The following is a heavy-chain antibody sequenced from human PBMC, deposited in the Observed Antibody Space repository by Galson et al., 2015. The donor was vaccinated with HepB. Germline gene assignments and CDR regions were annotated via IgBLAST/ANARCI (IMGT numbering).Heavy chain of an antibody. V-gene: IGHV6-1*01. CDR3: ARSHDYGDYLPPFFDY. CDR2: TYYRSKWYN. CDR1: GDSVSSHSAA. D-gene: IGHD4-17*01. J-gene: IGHJ4*02. Sequence: CAISGDSVSSHSAAWNWIRQSPSRGLEWLGRTYYRSKWYNDYAVSVKSRITINPDTSKNQFSLQLNSVTPEDTAVYYCARSHDYGDYLPPFFDYWGQGTLVTVSS.